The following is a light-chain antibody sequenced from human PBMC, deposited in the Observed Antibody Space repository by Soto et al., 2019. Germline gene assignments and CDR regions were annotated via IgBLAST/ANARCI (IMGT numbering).Light chain of an antibody. V-gene: IGLV1-51*01. Sequence: QSVLTQPPSVSAAPGQKVTISCSGNRSNVGDNYVSWYQQLPGTAPNLLIYDNIKRPSGIPDRFSGSKSGTSATLDITGVQTGDEADYYCGTWDNSKTVIFGGGTQLNVL. CDR1: RSNVGDNY. J-gene: IGLJ2*01. CDR2: DNI. CDR3: GTWDNSKTVI.